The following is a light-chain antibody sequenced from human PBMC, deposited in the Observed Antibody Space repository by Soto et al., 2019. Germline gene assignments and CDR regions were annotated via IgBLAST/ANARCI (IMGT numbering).Light chain of an antibody. J-gene: IGKJ2*01. V-gene: IGKV3-20*01. CDR1: RSVSTF. CDR3: QQYGNSPLT. Sequence: ETVLTQSPGTLSLSPGERATLSCRASRSVSTFLAWYQQRPGQAPRLLIYGASSRATGIPDRFSGSGSVTGFTLTVSRLEPEDFAVYYCQQYGNSPLTFGRGTKLEIK. CDR2: GAS.